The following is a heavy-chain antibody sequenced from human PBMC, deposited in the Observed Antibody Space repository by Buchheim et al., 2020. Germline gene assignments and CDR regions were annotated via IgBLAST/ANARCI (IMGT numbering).Heavy chain of an antibody. CDR2: INPTSGGT. V-gene: IGHV1-2*04. Sequence: QVQLVQSGAEVKKPGASVKVSCKASGYTFTGYYMHWVRQAPGQGLEWMGWINPTSGGTNYAQKLPGWVTMTRATSISTAYMELSRLRSDDTAVYYCARVGDSSWLGAMFDYWGQGTL. D-gene: IGHD6-13*01. J-gene: IGHJ4*02. CDR3: ARVGDSSWLGAMFDY. CDR1: GYTFTGYY.